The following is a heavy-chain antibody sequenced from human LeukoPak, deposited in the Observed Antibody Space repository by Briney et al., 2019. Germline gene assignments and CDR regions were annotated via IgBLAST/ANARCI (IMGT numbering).Heavy chain of an antibody. V-gene: IGHV4-4*08. CDR1: GDSISTYH. Sequence: PSETLSLTCSVSGDSISTYHWNWIRKPPGKGLEWIGYMQSTGNSNYNPSLKNRVNIFVDKSKNQFSLKLSSVTAADTAIYYCARETYMDVWGRGITVTVSS. CDR2: MQSTGNS. J-gene: IGHJ6*04. CDR3: ARETYMDV.